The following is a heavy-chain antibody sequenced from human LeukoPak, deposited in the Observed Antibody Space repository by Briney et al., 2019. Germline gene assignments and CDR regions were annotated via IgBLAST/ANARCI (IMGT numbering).Heavy chain of an antibody. CDR1: GFTFSSYA. V-gene: IGHV3-23*01. CDR2: ISGSGGST. Sequence: PGGSLRLSCAASGFTFSSYAMSWVRQAPGKGLEWVSAISGSGGSTYYADSVKGRFTISRDNSKNTLYLQMNSLRAEDTAVYYCAKPGEEDFWSGYHYFDYWGQGTLVTFSS. J-gene: IGHJ4*02. D-gene: IGHD3-3*01. CDR3: AKPGEEDFWSGYHYFDY.